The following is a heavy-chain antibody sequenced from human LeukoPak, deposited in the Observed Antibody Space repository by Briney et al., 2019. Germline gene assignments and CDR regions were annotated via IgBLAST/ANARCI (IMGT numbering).Heavy chain of an antibody. D-gene: IGHD2-15*01. CDR3: AIYCRGGSCSPKFDY. Sequence: PSETLSLTCTVSGGSISSYYWSWIRQLPGKGLEWIGYIYYSGSTNYNPSLKSRFTISVDTSKNQFSLKLSSVTAADTAVYYCAIYCRGGSCSPKFDYWARETPAPAPS. J-gene: IGHJ4*02. V-gene: IGHV4-59*01. CDR2: IYYSGST. CDR1: GGSISSYY.